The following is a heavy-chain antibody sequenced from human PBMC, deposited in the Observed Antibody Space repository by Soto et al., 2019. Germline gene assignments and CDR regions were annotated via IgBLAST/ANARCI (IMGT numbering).Heavy chain of an antibody. Sequence: PGGSLRLSCAASGIIFSNYALSWVRQAPGKGLVWVSHITNDGSSTVYADSVKGRFSISRDNAKNMVYLQMNSLRPEDTAVYYCVRGSGGLDSWGQGTLVTVSS. CDR1: GIIFSNYA. D-gene: IGHD3-16*01. CDR2: ITNDGSST. V-gene: IGHV3-74*01. CDR3: VRGSGGLDS. J-gene: IGHJ4*02.